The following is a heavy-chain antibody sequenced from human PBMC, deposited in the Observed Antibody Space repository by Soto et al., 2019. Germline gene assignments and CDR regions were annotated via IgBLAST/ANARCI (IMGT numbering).Heavy chain of an antibody. D-gene: IGHD5-18*01. CDR3: AKDRYGGSGGGLES. J-gene: IGHJ4*02. CDR1: GFPFAAGA. V-gene: IGHV3-23*01. Sequence: VQLLESGGGLVRRGESLRLSCLASGFPFAAGAMNWVRQAPGQGLGWVSTITGRGISTYYADSVRGRFTISRDDSQNTLYLQMNSLRVEDTAVYYCAKDRYGGSGGGLESWGQGALVTVSS. CDR2: ITGRGIST.